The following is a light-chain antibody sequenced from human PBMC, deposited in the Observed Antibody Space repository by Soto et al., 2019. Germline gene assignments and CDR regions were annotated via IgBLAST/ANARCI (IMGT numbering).Light chain of an antibody. CDR3: NSYTSSSTFV. CDR1: SSDVGGYNY. V-gene: IGLV2-14*01. J-gene: IGLJ1*01. Sequence: QSVLTQPASVSGSPGQSITISCTGTSSDVGGYNYVSWYQQHPGKAPKLMIYEVSTRPSGVSNRFSGSRSGNTASLTISGLQAEDEAEYYCNSYTSSSTFVFGTGTKVTVL. CDR2: EVS.